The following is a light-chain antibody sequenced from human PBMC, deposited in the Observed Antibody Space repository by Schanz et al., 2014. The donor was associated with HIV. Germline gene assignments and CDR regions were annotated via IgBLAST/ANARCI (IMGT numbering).Light chain of an antibody. CDR3: QQYATTPLT. CDR1: QSVSSTY. J-gene: IGKJ5*01. CDR2: GAS. Sequence: EIVLTQSPGTLSLSPGERATLSCRTSQSVSSTYLAWYQQKPGQAPRLLVYGASSRATGIPDRFSGSGSVTDFTLTINSLDPEDSAVYYCQQYATTPLTFGQGTRLEIK. V-gene: IGKV3-20*01.